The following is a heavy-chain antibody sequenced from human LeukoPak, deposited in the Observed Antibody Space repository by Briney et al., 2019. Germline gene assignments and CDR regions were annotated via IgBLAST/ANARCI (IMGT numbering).Heavy chain of an antibody. D-gene: IGHD3-3*01. Sequence: GGSLRLSCAASGFSFNGYWMSWVRQAPGKGLEWVANIKGDGSAQYYVDSVKGRFTISRDNAKNSLNLQMNSLRAEDTAVYYCATERLKRITIFGVAKDAFDIWGQGTMVTVSS. CDR2: IKGDGSAQ. J-gene: IGHJ3*02. V-gene: IGHV3-7*03. CDR3: ATERLKRITIFGVAKDAFDI. CDR1: GFSFNGYW.